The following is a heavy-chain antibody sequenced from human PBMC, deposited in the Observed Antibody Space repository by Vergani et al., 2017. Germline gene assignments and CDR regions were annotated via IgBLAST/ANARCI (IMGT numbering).Heavy chain of an antibody. CDR1: GFAFRTYG. D-gene: IGHD1-7*01. V-gene: IGHV3-33*06. CDR3: VKGRVGYWNYVNSFDN. J-gene: IGHJ4*02. Sequence: AQLLESGGGLVQPGGSLRLSCVASGFAFRTYGMHWVRQAPGKGLEWVAIIWYDGSNTYYADSVKGRFTISRDNSKNTLYLEMNSLRAEDTAVYYCVKGRVGYWNYVNSFDNWGQGALVAVSS. CDR2: IWYDGSNT.